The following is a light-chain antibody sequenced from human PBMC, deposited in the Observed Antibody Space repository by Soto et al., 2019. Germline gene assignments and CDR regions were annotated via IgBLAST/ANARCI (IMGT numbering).Light chain of an antibody. CDR1: QSVSNN. V-gene: IGKV3-11*01. Sequence: EIVLTQSPATLSLSPGERATLSCRASQSVSNNLGWYQQKPGQAPRLLIYDASNRATDIPARFSGNGSGTDFTLTINSLEPEDFAVYYCLQRSNWPRTFGQGTKLEIK. CDR2: DAS. J-gene: IGKJ2*01. CDR3: LQRSNWPRT.